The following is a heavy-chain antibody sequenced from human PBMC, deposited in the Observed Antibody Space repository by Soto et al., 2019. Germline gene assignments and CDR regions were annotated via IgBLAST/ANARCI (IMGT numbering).Heavy chain of an antibody. J-gene: IGHJ6*02. Sequence: QVQLVQSGAEVKKPGSSVKVSCKASGGTFSSYAISWVRQAPGQGLEWMGGIIPIVGTANYAQKCQGRVTITADDSTSRAYMELRSLSSEDTAVYYCARRSGGVNLVGYYYYGMDVWGQGTTVTVAS. CDR2: IIPIVGTA. V-gene: IGHV1-69*01. D-gene: IGHD3-16*01. CDR1: GGTFSSYA. CDR3: ARRSGGVNLVGYYYYGMDV.